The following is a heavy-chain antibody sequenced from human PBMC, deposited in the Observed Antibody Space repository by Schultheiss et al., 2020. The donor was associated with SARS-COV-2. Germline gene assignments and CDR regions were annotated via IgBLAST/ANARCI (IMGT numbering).Heavy chain of an antibody. D-gene: IGHD6-6*01. V-gene: IGHV1-2*02. CDR1: GYTFTGYY. Sequence: ASVKVSCKASGYTFTGYYMHWVRQAPGQGLEWMGWINPNSGGTNYAQKFQGRVTMTRDTSISTAYMELSRLRYDDTAVYYCAREDTKSSSHFDYWGQGTLVTVSS. J-gene: IGHJ4*02. CDR3: AREDTKSSSHFDY. CDR2: INPNSGGT.